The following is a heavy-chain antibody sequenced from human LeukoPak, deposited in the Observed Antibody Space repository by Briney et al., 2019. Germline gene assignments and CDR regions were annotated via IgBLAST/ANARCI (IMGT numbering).Heavy chain of an antibody. D-gene: IGHD1-26*01. CDR2: ISSSGSTI. J-gene: IGHJ1*01. Sequence: GGSLRLSCAASGFTFSSYQMNWVRQAPGKGLEWVSYISSSGSTIYYADSVKGRFTISRDNAKNSLYLQMNSLRAEDTAVYYCVRDSGSPYGYYFLHWGQGTLVTVSS. CDR1: GFTFSSYQ. CDR3: VRDSGSPYGYYFLH. V-gene: IGHV3-48*03.